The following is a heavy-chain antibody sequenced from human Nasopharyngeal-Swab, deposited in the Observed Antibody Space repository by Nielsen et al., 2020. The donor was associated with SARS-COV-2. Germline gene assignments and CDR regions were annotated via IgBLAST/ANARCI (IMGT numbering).Heavy chain of an antibody. CDR1: GFTFSTYH. CDR2: TKEDGTVT. Sequence: GGSLRLSCAASGFTFSTYHMNWVRQAPGRGLEWLAHTKEDGTVTHYVDSVRGRFTVSRDNAKNSLFLQMNSLRAEDTAVYFCAREGRDGAVSSWGQGTLVTVSS. CDR3: AREGRDGAVSS. D-gene: IGHD5-24*01. V-gene: IGHV3-7*03. J-gene: IGHJ5*02.